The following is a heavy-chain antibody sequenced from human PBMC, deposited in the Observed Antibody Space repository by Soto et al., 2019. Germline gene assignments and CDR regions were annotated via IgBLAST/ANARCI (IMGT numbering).Heavy chain of an antibody. CDR3: ARAVVPAAIAGYYYYYGMDV. Sequence: QVQLQESGPGLVKPSETLSLTCTVSGGSISSYYWSWIRQPAGKGLEWIGRIYTSGSTNYNPSLKRRVAMSVDTSNNQFSLTLISVTAADTAVYYCARAVVPAAIAGYYYYYGMDVWGQGTTVTVSS. CDR1: GGSISSYY. J-gene: IGHJ6*02. CDR2: IYTSGST. D-gene: IGHD2-2*01. V-gene: IGHV4-4*07.